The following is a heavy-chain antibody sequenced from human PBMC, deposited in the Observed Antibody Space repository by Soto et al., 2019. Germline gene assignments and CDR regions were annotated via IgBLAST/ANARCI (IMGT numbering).Heavy chain of an antibody. V-gene: IGHV3-72*01. CDR3: TSRGY. CDR1: GFTFSDHY. CDR2: SRNKAKSYTT. J-gene: IGHJ4*02. Sequence: EAQLVESGGGLVQPGGSLRLSCAASGFTFSDHYMEWVRQAPGKGLEWVGRSRNKAKSYTTDYAASVKGRFTISIDDSKNPVHLQMGSLETEDAAVYYCTSRGYWGQGTLVTVSS.